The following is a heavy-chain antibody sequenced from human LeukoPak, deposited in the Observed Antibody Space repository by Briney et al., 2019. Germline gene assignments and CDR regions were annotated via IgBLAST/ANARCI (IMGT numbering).Heavy chain of an antibody. J-gene: IGHJ6*02. Sequence: PGGSLRLSCAASGFTFSSYAMTWVRQAPGKGLEWVSASSSSGINTYYADSVKGRFTISRDNPRNTLYLQMNSLRAEDTAVYYCAKHRGYYYDSSGYYFFGMDVWGQGTTVTVSS. D-gene: IGHD3-22*01. CDR2: SSSSGINT. CDR3: AKHRGYYYDSSGYYFFGMDV. CDR1: GFTFSSYA. V-gene: IGHV3-23*01.